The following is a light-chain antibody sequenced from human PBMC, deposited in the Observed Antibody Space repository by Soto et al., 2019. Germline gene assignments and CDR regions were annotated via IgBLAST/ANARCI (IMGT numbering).Light chain of an antibody. CDR3: AAWDDSLNGPV. J-gene: IGLJ3*02. CDR1: SSNIGNNA. V-gene: IGLV1-36*01. CDR2: YDD. Sequence: QPVLTQPPSVSEAPRQRVTISCSGSSSNIGNNAVNWYQQLPGKAPRLLIYYDDLRPSGVSDRFSGSKSGTSASLAISGLQSEDEADYYCAAWDDSLNGPVFGGGTKLNVL.